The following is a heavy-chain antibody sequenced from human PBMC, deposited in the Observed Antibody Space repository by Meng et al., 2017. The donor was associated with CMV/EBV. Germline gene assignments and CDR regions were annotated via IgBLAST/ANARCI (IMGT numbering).Heavy chain of an antibody. V-gene: IGHV1-8*01. CDR2: MKPNSGNT. D-gene: IGHD3-10*01. J-gene: IGHJ5*02. CDR3: ARSQGYYGSEIYWGWFDP. Sequence: FPSYDIKWVRRANGQGLEWMVRMKPNSGNTGYAEKFKGRVTMTRNTSISTAYMELSSLRSEDTAVYYCARSQGYYGSEIYWGWFDPWGQGALVTVSS. CDR1: FPSYD.